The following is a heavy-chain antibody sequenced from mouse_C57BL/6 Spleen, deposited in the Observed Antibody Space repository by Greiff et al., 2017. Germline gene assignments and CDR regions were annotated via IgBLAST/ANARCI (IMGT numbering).Heavy chain of an antibody. CDR3: ARKGGTHWYFDV. CDR2: ISDGGSYT. CDR1: GFTFSSYA. Sequence: EVQLVESGGGLVKPGGSLKLSCAASGFTFSSYAMSWVRQTPEKRLEWVATISDGGSYTYYPDNVKGRFTISRDNAKNNLYLQMSHLKSEDTAMYYCARKGGTHWYFDVWGTGTTVTVSS. V-gene: IGHV5-4*01. D-gene: IGHD2-14*01. J-gene: IGHJ1*03.